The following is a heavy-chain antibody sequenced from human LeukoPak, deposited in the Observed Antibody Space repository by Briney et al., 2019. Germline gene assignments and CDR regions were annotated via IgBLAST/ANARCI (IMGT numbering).Heavy chain of an antibody. V-gene: IGHV3-48*03. CDR3: ARERGDPMGRGVIIKHKYYYYMDA. D-gene: IGHD3-10*01. J-gene: IGHJ6*03. CDR1: GFTFSSYE. CDR2: ISSSGSTI. Sequence: GGSLRLSCAASGFTFSSYEMNWVRQAPGKGLEWVSYISSSGSTIYYADSVKGRFTISRDNAKNSLYLQMNSLRAEDTAVYYCARERGDPMGRGVIIKHKYYYYMDAWGKGTTVTVSS.